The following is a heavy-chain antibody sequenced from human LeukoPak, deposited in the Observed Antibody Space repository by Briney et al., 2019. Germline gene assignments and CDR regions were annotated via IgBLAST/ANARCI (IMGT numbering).Heavy chain of an antibody. D-gene: IGHD3-22*01. CDR3: ARDLNRYYYDSSGYYLDHDAFDI. J-gene: IGHJ3*02. Sequence: GGSLRLSCAASGFTFSSYSMNWVRQAPGKGLEWVSSISSSSGYIYYADSVKGRFTISRDNAKNSLYLQMNSLRAEDTAVYYCARDLNRYYYDSSGYYLDHDAFDIWGQGTMATVSS. CDR1: GFTFSSYS. CDR2: ISSSSGYI. V-gene: IGHV3-21*01.